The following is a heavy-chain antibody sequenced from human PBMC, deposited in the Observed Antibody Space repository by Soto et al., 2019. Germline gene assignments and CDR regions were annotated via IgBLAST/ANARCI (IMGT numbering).Heavy chain of an antibody. CDR2: ISAYNGNT. D-gene: IGHD2-2*03. CDR3: ARDRGYCSSTSCYADYY. CDR1: GYTFTSYG. Sequence: GASVKVSSKASGYTFTSYGISWVRQAPGQGLEWMGWISAYNGNTNYAQKLQGRVTMTTDTSTSTAYMELRSLRSDDTAVYYCARDRGYCSSTSCYADYYWGQGTLVTVSS. J-gene: IGHJ4*02. V-gene: IGHV1-18*01.